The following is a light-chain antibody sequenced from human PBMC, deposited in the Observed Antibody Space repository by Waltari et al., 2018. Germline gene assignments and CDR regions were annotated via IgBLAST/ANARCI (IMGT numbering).Light chain of an antibody. Sequence: QSALTPPASVSGSPGQSITISCTGTSNDVGGYNYLSWYQQHPGKAPKLMIYEVNNRPSGVSNRFSGSKSGNTASLTISGLQADDEADYYCSSYTSASTLVFATGTKVTVL. CDR1: SNDVGGYNY. V-gene: IGLV2-14*01. J-gene: IGLJ1*01. CDR3: SSYTSASTLV. CDR2: EVN.